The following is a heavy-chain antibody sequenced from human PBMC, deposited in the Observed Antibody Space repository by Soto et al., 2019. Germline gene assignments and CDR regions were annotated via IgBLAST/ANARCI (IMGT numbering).Heavy chain of an antibody. CDR1: GGSISSSSYC. CDR3: ASPKIAFYNWFDP. J-gene: IGHJ5*02. V-gene: IGHV4-39*01. CDR2: IYYSGST. Sequence: PSETLSLTCTVSGGSISSSSYCWGWIRKPPGKGLEWIGSIYYSGSTYYNPSLKSRVTISVDTSKNQFSLKLSSVTAADTAVYYCASPKIAFYNWFDPWGQGTLVTVSS. D-gene: IGHD3-3*02.